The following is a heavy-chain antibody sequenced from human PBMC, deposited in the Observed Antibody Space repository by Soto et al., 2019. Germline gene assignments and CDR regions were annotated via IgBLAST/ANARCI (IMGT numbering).Heavy chain of an antibody. D-gene: IGHD2-2*01. CDR3: ARVYCRSTSCYPFDY. CDR2: INPSGGST. CDR1: GYTFTSYY. J-gene: IGHJ4*02. V-gene: IGHV1-46*01. Sequence: ASVKVPCKASGYTFTSYYMHWVRQAPGQGLEWMGIINPSGGSTSYAQKFQGRVTMTRDTSTSTVYMELNSLRAEDTAVYYCARVYCRSTSCYPFDYWGQGTLVTVSS.